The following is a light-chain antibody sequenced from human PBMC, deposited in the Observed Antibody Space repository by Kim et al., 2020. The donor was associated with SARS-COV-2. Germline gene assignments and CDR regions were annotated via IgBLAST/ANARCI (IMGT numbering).Light chain of an antibody. J-gene: IGLJ1*01. CDR1: SSAVGGYKY. V-gene: IGLV2-14*03. CDR2: DVS. Sequence: SITISCTGTSSAVGGYKYVSWYQQHPGKAPNLMIYDVSNRPSGVSNRFSGSKSGNTASLTISGLQAEDEADYYCSSYTRSITNYVFGTGTKVTVL. CDR3: SSYTRSITNYV.